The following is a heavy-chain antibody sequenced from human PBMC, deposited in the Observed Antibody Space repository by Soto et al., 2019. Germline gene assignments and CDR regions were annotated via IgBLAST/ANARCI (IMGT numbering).Heavy chain of an antibody. V-gene: IGHV1-69*01. CDR3: ATSTRPGIAVAGTHFDY. CDR2: IIPIFGTA. Sequence: QVQLVQSGAEVKKPGSSVKFSCKASGGTFISYAISWVRQAPGQGLAWMGGIIPIFGTANYAQKFQGRVTITADESTSTDYMELSSLRSEDTAVYYCATSTRPGIAVAGTHFDYWGQGTLVTVSS. D-gene: IGHD6-19*01. CDR1: GGTFISYA. J-gene: IGHJ4*02.